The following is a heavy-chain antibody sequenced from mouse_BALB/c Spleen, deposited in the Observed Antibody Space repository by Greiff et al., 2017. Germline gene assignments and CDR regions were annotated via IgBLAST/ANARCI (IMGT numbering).Heavy chain of an antibody. CDR1: GYTFTSYW. V-gene: IGHV1-69*02. D-gene: IGHD1-2*01. J-gene: IGHJ3*01. CDR3: AREFITTARAWFAY. CDR2: IDPSDSET. Sequence: QVQLQQPGAELVKLGAPVKLSCKASGYTFTSYWMNWVKQRPGRGLEWIGRIDPSDSETHYNQKFKDKATLTVDKSSSTAYIQLSSLTSEDSAVYYCAREFITTARAWFAYWGQGTLVTVSA.